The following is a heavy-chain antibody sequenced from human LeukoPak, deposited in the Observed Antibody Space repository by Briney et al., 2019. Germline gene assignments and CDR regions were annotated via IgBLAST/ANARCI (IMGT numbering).Heavy chain of an antibody. CDR2: IYYSGST. J-gene: IGHJ4*02. CDR1: GGSISSYY. Sequence: SEALSLTCTVSGGSISSYYWSWIRQPPGKGLECIGYIYYSGSTNYNPSLKSRVTISVDTSKNQFSLKLSSVTAADTAVYYCARRTYFYDSSGYYSDYCGQGTLVTVSS. V-gene: IGHV4-59*01. D-gene: IGHD3-22*01. CDR3: ARRTYFYDSSGYYSDY.